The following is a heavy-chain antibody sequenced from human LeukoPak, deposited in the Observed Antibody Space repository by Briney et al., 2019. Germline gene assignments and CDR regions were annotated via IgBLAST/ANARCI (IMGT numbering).Heavy chain of an antibody. D-gene: IGHD6-13*01. CDR3: ARSGHSSSWYYFDY. J-gene: IGHJ4*02. Sequence: VASVKVSCKASGGTFSSYAISLVRQAPGQGLEWMGRIIPIFGTANYAQKFQGRVTITTDESTSTAYMELSSLRSEDTAVYYCARSGHSSSWYYFDYWGQGTLVTVSS. CDR2: IIPIFGTA. CDR1: GGTFSSYA. V-gene: IGHV1-69*05.